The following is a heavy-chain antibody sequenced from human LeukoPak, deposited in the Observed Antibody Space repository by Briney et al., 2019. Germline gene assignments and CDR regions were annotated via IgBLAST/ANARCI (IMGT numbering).Heavy chain of an antibody. CDR3: VGMATITFDY. Sequence: SETLSLTCTVSGGSISSYYWSWIRQPPGKGLEWIGYIYYSGSTNYNPSLKSRVTISVDTSKNQFSLKLSTVTAANTAVYYCVGMATITFDYWGQGTLVTVSS. CDR1: GGSISSYY. V-gene: IGHV4-59*01. D-gene: IGHD5-24*01. CDR2: IYYSGST. J-gene: IGHJ4*02.